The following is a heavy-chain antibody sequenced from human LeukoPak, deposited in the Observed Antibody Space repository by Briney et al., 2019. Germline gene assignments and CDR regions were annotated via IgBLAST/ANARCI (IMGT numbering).Heavy chain of an antibody. D-gene: IGHD6-13*01. CDR3: ARRGITYSSSFFEF. Sequence: PSETLSLTCTVSGGSISGGKDFWGWIRQPPGKGLEWIGSIFYSGSTYYNPSLKSRVTISVDTSRNEVSLKVMSATVADTAVYYCARRGITYSSSFFEFWGQGALVTVSS. CDR2: IFYSGST. CDR1: GGSISGGKDF. V-gene: IGHV4-39*01. J-gene: IGHJ4*02.